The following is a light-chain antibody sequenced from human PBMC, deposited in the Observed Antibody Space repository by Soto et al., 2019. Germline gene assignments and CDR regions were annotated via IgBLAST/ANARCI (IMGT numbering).Light chain of an antibody. V-gene: IGKV1-39*01. CDR3: QQTYSNPRT. J-gene: IGKJ1*01. CDR1: QSIRTY. CDR2: AAS. Sequence: DLQMTQSPSSLSASVGDRVTITCRASQSIRTYLNWYQQKPGKAPKFLSYAASTLQSGVPSRFSGSGSGTDFTLTISSLQPEDFATYYCQQTYSNPRTFGQGTKVEIK.